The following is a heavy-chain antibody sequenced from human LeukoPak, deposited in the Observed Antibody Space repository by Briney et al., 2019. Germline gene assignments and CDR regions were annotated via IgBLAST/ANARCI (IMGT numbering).Heavy chain of an antibody. V-gene: IGHV1-8*03. Sequence: ASVKVSCKASGYTFTSYDISWVRQATGQGLEWMGWMNPNSGNTGYAQKFQGRVTITRNTSISTAYMELSSLRSEDTAVYYCARGRRRNWFDPWGQGTLVTVSS. CDR2: MNPNSGNT. J-gene: IGHJ5*02. D-gene: IGHD5-24*01. CDR1: GYTFTSYD. CDR3: ARGRRRNWFDP.